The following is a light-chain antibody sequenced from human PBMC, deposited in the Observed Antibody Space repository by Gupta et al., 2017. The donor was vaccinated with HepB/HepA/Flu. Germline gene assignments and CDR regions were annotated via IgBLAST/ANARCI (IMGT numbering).Light chain of an antibody. V-gene: IGLV1-51*02. CDR2: ENN. CDR1: SSNIGSDF. Sequence: QSVLTPPPSVSAAPGQKVTISCSARSSNIGSDFVSWYQQVPGTAPKLLIYENNKRPSGIPDRFSGSKSGTSATLGITGLQTGDEADYYCGTWETSLNAGVFGGGTKFDRP. CDR3: GTWETSLNAGV. J-gene: IGLJ2*01.